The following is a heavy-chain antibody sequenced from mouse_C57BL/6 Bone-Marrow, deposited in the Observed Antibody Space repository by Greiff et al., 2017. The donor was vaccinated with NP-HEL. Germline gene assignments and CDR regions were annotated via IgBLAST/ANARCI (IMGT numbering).Heavy chain of an antibody. V-gene: IGHV1-82*01. CDR2: IYPGDGDT. Sequence: VKVVESGPELVKPGASVKISCKASGYAFSSSWMNWVKQRPGKGLEWIGRIYPGDGDTNYNGKFKGKATLTADKSSSTAYMQLSSLTSEDSAVYFCAREEATEDYWGQGTTLTVSS. D-gene: IGHD6-1*01. J-gene: IGHJ2*01. CDR3: AREEATEDY. CDR1: GYAFSSSW.